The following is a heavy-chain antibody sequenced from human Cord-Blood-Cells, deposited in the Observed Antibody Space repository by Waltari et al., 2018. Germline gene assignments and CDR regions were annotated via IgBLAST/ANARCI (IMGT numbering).Heavy chain of an antibody. CDR1: GGSFSGSY. Sequence: QVQLQQWGAGLLKPSETLSLTCAVDGGSFSGSYWSWIRQPPGKGLEWIGEINHSGSTNYNPSLKSRVTISVDTSKNQFSLKLSSVTAADTAVYYCARLSRGHDYWGQGTLVTVSS. CDR2: INHSGST. D-gene: IGHD3-10*01. J-gene: IGHJ4*02. CDR3: ARLSRGHDY. V-gene: IGHV4-34*01.